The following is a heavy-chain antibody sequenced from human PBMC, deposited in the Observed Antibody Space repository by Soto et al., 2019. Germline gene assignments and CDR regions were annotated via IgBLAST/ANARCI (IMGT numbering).Heavy chain of an antibody. CDR3: TTGGNDPRWYFDL. V-gene: IGHV3-73*01. CDR2: IRSKANSYAT. J-gene: IGHJ2*01. CDR1: GFTFSGSA. D-gene: IGHD2-15*01. Sequence: GGSLRLSCAASGFTFSGSAMHWVRQASGKGLEWVGRIRSKANSYATAYAASVKGRFTISRDDSKNTAYLQMNSLKTEDTAVYYCTTGGNDPRWYFDLWGRGTLVTVSS.